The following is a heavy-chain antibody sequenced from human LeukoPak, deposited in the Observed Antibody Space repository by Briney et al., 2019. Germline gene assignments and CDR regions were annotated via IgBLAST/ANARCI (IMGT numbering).Heavy chain of an antibody. CDR3: AKDNWSGYSYGYFDY. D-gene: IGHD5-18*01. J-gene: IGHJ4*02. CDR2: ISGSGGST. V-gene: IGHV3-23*01. Sequence: GGSPRLSCAASGFTFSSYAMSWVRQAPGKGLEWVSAISGSGGSTYYADSVKGRFTISRDNSKNTLYLQMNSLRAEDTAVYYCAKDNWSGYSYGYFDYWGQGTLVTVSS. CDR1: GFTFSSYA.